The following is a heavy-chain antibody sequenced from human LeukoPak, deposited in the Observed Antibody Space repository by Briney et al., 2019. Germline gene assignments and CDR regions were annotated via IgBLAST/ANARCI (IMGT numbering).Heavy chain of an antibody. CDR2: ISSSSSYI. CDR1: GFTFSSYS. CDR3: AGTDIVVVPAAYQFDY. J-gene: IGHJ4*02. Sequence: GGSLRLSCAASGFTFSSYSMNWVRQAPGKGLEWVSSISSSSSYIYYADSVKGRFTISRDNAKNSLYLQMNSLRAEDTAVYYCAGTDIVVVPAAYQFDYWGQGTLVTVSS. V-gene: IGHV3-21*04. D-gene: IGHD2-2*01.